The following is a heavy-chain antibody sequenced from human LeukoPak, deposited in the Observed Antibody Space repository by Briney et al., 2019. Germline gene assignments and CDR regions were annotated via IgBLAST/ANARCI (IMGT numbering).Heavy chain of an antibody. CDR3: ARDRPPPAYYYYMDV. D-gene: IGHD2-2*01. J-gene: IGHJ6*03. Sequence: SETLSLTCTVSGYSISSGYNWGWIRQPPGKGLEWIGSISHSGSTFYNPSLMSRVTISIDTSRNQFSLKLGSVIAADTAVYYCARDRPPPAYYYYMDVWGKGTTVTVSS. CDR2: ISHSGST. CDR1: GYSISSGYN. V-gene: IGHV4-38-2*02.